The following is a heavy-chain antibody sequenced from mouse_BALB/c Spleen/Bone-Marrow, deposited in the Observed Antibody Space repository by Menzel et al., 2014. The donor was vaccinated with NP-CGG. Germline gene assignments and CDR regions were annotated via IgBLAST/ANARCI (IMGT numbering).Heavy chain of an antibody. CDR2: IRNKANGYTT. CDR1: GFTFTDYY. J-gene: IGHJ1*01. CDR3: AREEHYDIYGYFDV. D-gene: IGHD1-1*01. V-gene: IGHV7-3*02. Sequence: EVKVEESGGGLVQPGGSLRLSCATSGFTFTDYYMSWVRQPPGKALEWLGFIRNKANGYTTEYSASVQGRFTISRDNSQSILYLKMTPRRAEDSPTYYGAREEHYDIYGYFDVWGAGTPATFSS.